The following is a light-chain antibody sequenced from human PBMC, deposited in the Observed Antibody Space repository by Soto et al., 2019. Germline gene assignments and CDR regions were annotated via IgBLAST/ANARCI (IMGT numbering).Light chain of an antibody. CDR2: AVS. J-gene: IGLJ2*01. V-gene: IGLV2-14*01. CDR1: SSDVGGYNY. CDR3: SSYTSSRTLL. Sequence: QSALTHPASVSGSPGQSITISCTGTSSDVGGYNYVSWYQQHPGKAPKLMIYAVSNRPLGVSNRFSGSKSGNTAYLTISGLQAEDEADYYCSSYTSSRTLLFGGGTKLTVL.